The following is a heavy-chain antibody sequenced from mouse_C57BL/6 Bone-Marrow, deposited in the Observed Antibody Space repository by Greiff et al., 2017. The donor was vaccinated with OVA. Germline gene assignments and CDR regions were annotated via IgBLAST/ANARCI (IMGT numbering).Heavy chain of an antibody. CDR2: INPNNGGT. D-gene: IGHD1-1*01. V-gene: IGHV1-22*01. Sequence: VQLKESGPELVKPGASVKMSCKASGYTFTDYNMHWVKQSHGKSLEWIGYINPNNGGTSYNQKFKGKATLTVNKSSSTAYMELRSLTSEDSAVYYCGKSGKGSSFFDYWGQGTTLTVSS. CDR1: GYTFTDYN. J-gene: IGHJ2*01. CDR3: GKSGKGSSFFDY.